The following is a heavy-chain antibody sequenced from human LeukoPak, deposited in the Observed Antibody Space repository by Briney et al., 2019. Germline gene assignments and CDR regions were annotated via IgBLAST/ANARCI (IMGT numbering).Heavy chain of an antibody. CDR3: AKDRTSWYYFDY. Sequence: PGGSLRLSCAASGFTFSDYGIHWVRQAPGKGLEWVAFIRSDGNDKSSADSVKGRFTISRDNSKNTLYLQMNSLRAEDTAVYYCAKDRTSWYYFDYWGQGTLVTVSS. CDR1: GFTFSDYG. J-gene: IGHJ4*02. V-gene: IGHV3-30*02. CDR2: IRSDGNDK.